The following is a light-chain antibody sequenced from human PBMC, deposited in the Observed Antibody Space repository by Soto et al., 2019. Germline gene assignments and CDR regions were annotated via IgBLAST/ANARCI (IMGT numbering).Light chain of an antibody. Sequence: DLQMTQSPSTLSASVGDRVTITCRASQSIRRSLNWYQQKPGEAPKLLIYVASSLQSGVPSRFSGSGSGTDFTLTISSLQPEDFATYYCQQSYSSPYTFGQGTKLEIK. CDR3: QQSYSSPYT. CDR2: VAS. V-gene: IGKV1-39*01. J-gene: IGKJ2*01. CDR1: QSIRRS.